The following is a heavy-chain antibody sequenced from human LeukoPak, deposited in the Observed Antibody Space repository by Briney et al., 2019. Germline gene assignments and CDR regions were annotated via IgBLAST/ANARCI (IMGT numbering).Heavy chain of an antibody. Sequence: ASVKVSCKASGYTFTSYDINWVRQATGQGLEWMGWMNPNSGNTGYAQKFQDRVTMTRNTSISTAYMELSSLRSEDTAVYYCARGPGLVVVGTEYFQHWGQGTLVTVSS. J-gene: IGHJ1*01. CDR1: GYTFTSYD. CDR2: MNPNSGNT. D-gene: IGHD3-22*01. CDR3: ARGPGLVVVGTEYFQH. V-gene: IGHV1-8*01.